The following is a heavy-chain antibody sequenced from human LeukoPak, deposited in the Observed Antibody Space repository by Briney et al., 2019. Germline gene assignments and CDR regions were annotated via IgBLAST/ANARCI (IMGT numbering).Heavy chain of an antibody. J-gene: IGHJ4*02. Sequence: GSLILSCAASGFTFSSSAMGWVRQAPGKGLEWVSAISNNGGYTYYADSVQGRFTISRDNSKSTLCLQMNSLRAEDTAVYYCAKQLGYCSDGSCYFPYWGQGTLVTVSS. CDR2: ISNNGGYT. V-gene: IGHV3-23*01. CDR3: AKQLGYCSDGSCYFPY. D-gene: IGHD2-15*01. CDR1: GFTFSSSA.